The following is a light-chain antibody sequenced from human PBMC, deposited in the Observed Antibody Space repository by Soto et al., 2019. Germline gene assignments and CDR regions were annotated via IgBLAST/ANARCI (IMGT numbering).Light chain of an antibody. V-gene: IGKV3-20*01. J-gene: IGKJ3*01. CDR2: GAS. Sequence: EIVLTQSPGTLSLSPGERATLTCRASQSVTSSYLAWYQQKFRQAPRLLMYGASSRATGIPDRFSGSGSGTDFTLTISRQEPEDFAVYCCQQYGSSPLTFGPGTKVDIK. CDR1: QSVTSSY. CDR3: QQYGSSPLT.